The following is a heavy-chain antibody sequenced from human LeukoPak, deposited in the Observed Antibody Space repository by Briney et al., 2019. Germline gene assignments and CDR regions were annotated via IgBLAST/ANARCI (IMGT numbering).Heavy chain of an antibody. CDR2: VYYTGST. CDR1: GASISNYY. D-gene: IGHD6-6*01. Sequence: SETLSLTCTVSGASISNYYWSWIRQPPGKGLEWIGYVYYTGSTNYNPSLKSRVTMFEDKSKNQFSLRLSSVTVADTAVYYCARHFAYSSSSYFDYWGQGSLVTVSS. CDR3: ARHFAYSSSSYFDY. V-gene: IGHV4-59*08. J-gene: IGHJ4*02.